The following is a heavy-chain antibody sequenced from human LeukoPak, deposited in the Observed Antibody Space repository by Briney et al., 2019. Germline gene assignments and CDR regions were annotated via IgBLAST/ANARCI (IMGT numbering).Heavy chain of an antibody. CDR3: ASSGWFHYFDY. CDR1: GGSISSYY. V-gene: IGHV4-59*01. CDR2: IYYSGST. J-gene: IGHJ4*02. Sequence: PSETLSLTCTVSGGSISSYYWSWIRQPPGKGLEWIGYIYYSGSTNYNPSLKSRVTISVDTSKNQFSLKLSSVTAADTAVYYCASSGWFHYFDYWGQGTLVTVSS. D-gene: IGHD6-19*01.